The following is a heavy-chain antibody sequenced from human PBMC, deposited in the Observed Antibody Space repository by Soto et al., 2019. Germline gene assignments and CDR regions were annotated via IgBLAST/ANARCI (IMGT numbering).Heavy chain of an antibody. V-gene: IGHV3-23*01. CDR2: ITDSGGNT. CDR1: GFTFSSYA. J-gene: IGHJ4*02. D-gene: IGHD1-26*01. CDR3: AKAGPNSHGRNFFDY. Sequence: GGSLRLSCAASGFTFSSYAMSWVRQAPGKGLEWVSSITDSGGNTYYADSVRGRFSISRDNSRNTLHLQMNSLRAEDTALYYCAKAGPNSHGRNFFDYWGQGTLVTVSS.